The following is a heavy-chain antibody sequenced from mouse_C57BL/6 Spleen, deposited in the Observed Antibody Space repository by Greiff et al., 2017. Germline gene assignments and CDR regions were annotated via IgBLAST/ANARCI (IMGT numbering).Heavy chain of an antibody. V-gene: IGHV2-6*03. D-gene: IGHD2-4*01. J-gene: IGHJ4*01. Sequence: QVHLKQPGPGLVVPSPSLSLTCTASGFSLTSYCVHWVRQPPGQGLEWLVVIGRSGSTTYNSALNSRLSISKDNSKSQVFLKINSLQTEDTAMYYCARHYDVYALDYWGQGTSLTVSS. CDR3: ARHYDVYALDY. CDR1: GFSLTSYC. CDR2: IGRSGST.